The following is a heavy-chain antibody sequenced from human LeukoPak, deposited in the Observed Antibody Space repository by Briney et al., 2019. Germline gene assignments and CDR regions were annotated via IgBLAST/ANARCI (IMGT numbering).Heavy chain of an antibody. CDR1: GFSFSDKY. CDR3: ARARGAGPCGHFDY. V-gene: IGHV3-11*05. J-gene: IGHJ4*02. Sequence: GGSLRLSCAASGFSFSDKYMSWIRQAPGKGLEWVSYISNSGSYTNYPDSVKGRFTISRDNAKNSLYLQMNSLRDEDTAVYYCARARGAGPCGHFDYWGQGTLVTVSS. CDR2: ISNSGSYT. D-gene: IGHD6-19*01.